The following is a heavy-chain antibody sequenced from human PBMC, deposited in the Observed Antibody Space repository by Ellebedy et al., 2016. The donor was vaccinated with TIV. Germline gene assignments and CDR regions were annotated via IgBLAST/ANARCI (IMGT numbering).Heavy chain of an antibody. CDR1: GFTFRSYG. CDR3: AKDLGRWLQYFDS. Sequence: GESLKISCVASGFTFRSYGMHWVRQAPGKGLEWVAGLLYDGNDEYYAGSVKGRFTISRDSSKSTLYLQMNSLRTEDTAVYYCAKDLGRWLQYFDSWGQGTLVAVSS. J-gene: IGHJ4*02. CDR2: LLYDGNDE. D-gene: IGHD5-24*01. V-gene: IGHV3-30*18.